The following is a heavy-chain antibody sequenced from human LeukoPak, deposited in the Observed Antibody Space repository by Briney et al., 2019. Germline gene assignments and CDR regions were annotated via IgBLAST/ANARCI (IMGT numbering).Heavy chain of an antibody. Sequence: PGGSLRLSCAASGFTFSSYAMSWVRQAPGKGLEWVSAISGSGGSTYYADSVKGRFTISRGNSKNTLYLQMNSLRAEDTAVYYCAKDNEYYDFWSGYWSFDYWGQGTLVTVSS. CDR1: GFTFSSYA. CDR2: ISGSGGST. V-gene: IGHV3-23*01. J-gene: IGHJ4*02. D-gene: IGHD3-3*01. CDR3: AKDNEYYDFWSGYWSFDY.